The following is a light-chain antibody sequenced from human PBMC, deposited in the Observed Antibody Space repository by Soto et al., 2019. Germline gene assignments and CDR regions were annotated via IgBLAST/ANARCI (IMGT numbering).Light chain of an antibody. CDR2: AAS. CDR1: QGIRND. J-gene: IGKJ4*01. Sequence: ATKMTQSPSSLSASVGDRVTITCRASQGIRNDLGWYQQKPGKAPKLLIYAASRLQSGVPSRFSGSGSGTDFTLSISSLQPEDFATYYCLPEYTYPLTFGGGTKVEI. V-gene: IGKV1-6*01. CDR3: LPEYTYPLT.